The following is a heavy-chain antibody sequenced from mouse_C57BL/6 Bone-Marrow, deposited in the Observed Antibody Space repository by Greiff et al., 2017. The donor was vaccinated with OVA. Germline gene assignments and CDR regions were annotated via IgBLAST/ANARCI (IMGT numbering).Heavy chain of an antibody. V-gene: IGHV1-55*01. CDR1: GYTFTSYW. CDR3: ARDYYGSSFWVAY. J-gene: IGHJ3*01. Sequence: QVQLQQPGAELVKPGASVKMSCKASGYTFTSYWITWVKQRPGQGLEWIGDIYPGSGSTNYNEKFKSKATLTVDTSSSTAYMQLSSLTSEDSAVYFCARDYYGSSFWVAYCGQGTLVTVSA. CDR2: IYPGSGST. D-gene: IGHD1-1*01.